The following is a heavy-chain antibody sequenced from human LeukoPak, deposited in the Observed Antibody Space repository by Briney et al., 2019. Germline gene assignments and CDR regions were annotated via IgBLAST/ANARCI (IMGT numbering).Heavy chain of an antibody. J-gene: IGHJ4*02. D-gene: IGHD3-10*01. CDR1: GFTFRSYW. CDR3: ARGGAGELSY. Sequence: GGSLRLSCAASGFTFRSYWMTWVRQYPGKGLEWVAKIKQDGSETYYADSVKGRFTISRDNAKNSLYLQMNSLRAEDTAVYYCARGGAGELSYWGQGTLVTVSS. V-gene: IGHV3-7*01. CDR2: IKQDGSET.